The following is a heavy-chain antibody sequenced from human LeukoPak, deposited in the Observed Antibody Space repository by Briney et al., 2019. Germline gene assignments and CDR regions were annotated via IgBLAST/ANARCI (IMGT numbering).Heavy chain of an antibody. CDR3: AKRTCSRTSCPNWFDP. Sequence: PGGSLRLSCAASGFTFSSYAMSWVRQAPGKGLEWVSLISGRADNIYYADSVRGRFTISRDNSKNTLYLQMNSLRAEDTAVYYCAKRTCSRTSCPNWFDPWGQGTLVTVSS. V-gene: IGHV3-23*01. J-gene: IGHJ5*02. CDR2: ISGRADNI. CDR1: GFTFSSYA. D-gene: IGHD2-2*01.